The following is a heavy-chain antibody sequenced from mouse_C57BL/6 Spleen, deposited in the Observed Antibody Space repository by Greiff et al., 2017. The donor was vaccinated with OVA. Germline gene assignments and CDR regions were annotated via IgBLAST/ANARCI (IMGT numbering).Heavy chain of an antibody. CDR2: INPSNGGT. V-gene: IGHV1-53*01. CDR3: ARSGGYGGDYYAMDY. J-gene: IGHJ4*01. CDR1: GYTFTSYW. D-gene: IGHD2-2*01. Sequence: QVQLQQPGTELVKPGASVKLSCKASGYTFTSYWMHWVKQRPGQGLEWIGNINPSNGGTNYNEKFKSKATLTVDKSSSTAYMQLSSLTSEDSAVYYCARSGGYGGDYYAMDYWGQGTSVTVSS.